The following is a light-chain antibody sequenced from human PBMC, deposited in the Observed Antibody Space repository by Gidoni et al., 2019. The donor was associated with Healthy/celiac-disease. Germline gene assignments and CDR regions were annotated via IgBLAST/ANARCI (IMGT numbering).Light chain of an antibody. Sequence: SYELTQRPSVSVSPGQTASITCSGDKLGDKYACWYQQKQGQSPVLVIYQDSKRPSGIPERFSGSNSGNTATLTISGTQAMDEADYYCQAWDSSTVVFGGGTKLXV. CDR2: QDS. J-gene: IGLJ2*01. CDR3: QAWDSSTVV. CDR1: KLGDKY. V-gene: IGLV3-1*01.